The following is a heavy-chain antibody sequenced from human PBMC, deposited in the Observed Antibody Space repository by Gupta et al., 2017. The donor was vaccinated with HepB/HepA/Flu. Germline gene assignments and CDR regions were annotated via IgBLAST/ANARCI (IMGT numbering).Heavy chain of an antibody. V-gene: IGHV3-7*01. CDR2: IKHDGSDK. J-gene: IGHJ4*02. CDR1: GFTFSSYW. D-gene: IGHD5-18*01. Sequence: EVQLVESGGGLVQPGSSLSLSCAASGFTFSSYWMSWVRQAPGKGLEWVANIKHDGSDKIYVDSVKGRFTISRDNAKNSLYLQMSSLRAEDTAVYYCARVGDSYVFDKWGQGTLVTVSS. CDR3: ARVGDSYVFDK.